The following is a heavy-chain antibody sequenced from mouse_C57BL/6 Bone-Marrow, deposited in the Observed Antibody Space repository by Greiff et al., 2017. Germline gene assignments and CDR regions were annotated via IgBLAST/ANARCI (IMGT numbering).Heavy chain of an antibody. CDR1: GFTFSSYG. CDR2: ISSGGSYT. V-gene: IGHV5-6*02. Sequence: EVKLVESGGDLVKPGGSLKLSCAASGFTFSSYGMSWVRQTPDKRLEWVATISSGGSYTYYPDRVKGRFTISRDNAKNTLYLQMSSLKSEDTAMYYCARGTYYSNYDAMDYWGQGTSVTVSS. CDR3: ARGTYYSNYDAMDY. J-gene: IGHJ4*01. D-gene: IGHD2-5*01.